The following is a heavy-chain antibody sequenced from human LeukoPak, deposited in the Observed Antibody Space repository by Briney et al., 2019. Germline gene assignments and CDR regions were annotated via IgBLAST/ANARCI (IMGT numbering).Heavy chain of an antibody. J-gene: IGHJ3*02. D-gene: IGHD6-19*01. CDR1: GFTFSSYS. V-gene: IGHV3-21*01. CDR2: ISSSGSYI. Sequence: PGGSLRLSCAASGFTFSSYSMNWVRQAPGKGLEWVSSISSSGSYIYYADSVKGRFTISRDNAKNSLYLQMSSLRAEDTAVYYCAREAPRQWRAFDAFDIWGQGTMVTVSS. CDR3: AREAPRQWRAFDAFDI.